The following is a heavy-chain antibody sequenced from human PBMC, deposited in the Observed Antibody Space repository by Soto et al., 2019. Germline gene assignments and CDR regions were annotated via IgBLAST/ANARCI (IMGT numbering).Heavy chain of an antibody. D-gene: IGHD6-13*01. CDR2: IYYSGST. J-gene: IGHJ5*02. Sequence: NPSETLSLTCTVSGGSISSGGYYWSWIRQHPGKGLEWIGYIYYSGSTYYNPSLKSRVTISVDTSKNQFSLKLSSVTAADTAVYYCARGLIAAGGTFRLGWFDPWGQGTLVTVSS. V-gene: IGHV4-31*03. CDR3: ARGLIAAGGTFRLGWFDP. CDR1: GGSISSGGYY.